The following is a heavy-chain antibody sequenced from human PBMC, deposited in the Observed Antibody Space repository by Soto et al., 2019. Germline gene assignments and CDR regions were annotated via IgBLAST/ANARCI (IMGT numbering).Heavy chain of an antibody. CDR1: GFTFSSYG. CDR2: ISYDGSNK. V-gene: IGHV3-30*18. J-gene: IGHJ4*02. D-gene: IGHD5-12*01. CDR3: AKDPRGYSGYDS. Sequence: QVQLVESGGGVVQPGRSLRLSCAASGFTFSSYGMHWVRQAPGKGLEWVAVISYDGSNKYYADSVKGRFTISRDNSKNTLYLQMNSLRAEDTAVYYCAKDPRGYSGYDSWGQGTLVTFSS.